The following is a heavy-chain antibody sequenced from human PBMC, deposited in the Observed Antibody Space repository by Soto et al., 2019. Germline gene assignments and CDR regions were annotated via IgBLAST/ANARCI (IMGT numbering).Heavy chain of an antibody. V-gene: IGHV5-10-1*01. D-gene: IGHD3-3*01. CDR1: GYSFTSYW. CDR2: IDPSDSYT. Sequence: GESLKISCKGSGYSFTSYWISWVRQMPGKGLEWMGRIDPSDSYTNYSPSFQGHVTISADKSISTAYLQWSSLKASDTAMYYCARASITIFGVVRYGMDVWGQGTTVTVSS. J-gene: IGHJ6*02. CDR3: ARASITIFGVVRYGMDV.